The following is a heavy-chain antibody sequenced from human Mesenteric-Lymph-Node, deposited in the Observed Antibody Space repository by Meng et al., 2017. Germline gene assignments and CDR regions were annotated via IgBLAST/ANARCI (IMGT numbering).Heavy chain of an antibody. V-gene: IGHV4-38-2*02. CDR1: GYSISSGYY. J-gene: IGHJ4*02. CDR3: AREGAKWIQLWSY. CDR2: IYHSGST. Sequence: SETLSLPCDVSGYSISSGYYWGWIRQPPGKGLEWIGSIYHSGSTYYNLSLKSRVTISVDTSKNQFSLKLSSVTAADTAIYYCAREGAKWIQLWSYWGQGTLVTVSS. D-gene: IGHD5-18*01.